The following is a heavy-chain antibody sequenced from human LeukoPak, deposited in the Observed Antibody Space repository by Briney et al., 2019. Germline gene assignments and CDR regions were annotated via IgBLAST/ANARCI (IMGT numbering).Heavy chain of an antibody. CDR3: AKDAVGARPEWYFDY. CDR1: GFTFSDYY. J-gene: IGHJ4*02. Sequence: GGSLRLSCAASGFTFSDYYMSWIRQAPGKGLEWVSYISSSGSTIYYADSVKGRFTISRDNSKNTLYLQMNSLRAEDTAVYYCAKDAVGARPEWYFDYWGQGTLVTVSS. V-gene: IGHV3-11*01. CDR2: ISSSGSTI. D-gene: IGHD1-26*01.